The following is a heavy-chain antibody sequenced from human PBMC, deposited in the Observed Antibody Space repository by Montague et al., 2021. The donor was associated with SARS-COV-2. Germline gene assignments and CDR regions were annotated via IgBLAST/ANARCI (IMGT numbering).Heavy chain of an antibody. V-gene: IGHV3-48*03. CDR3: TRDYRSVVGDGLDI. CDR1: GFTFSYYD. CDR2: ISTSAYTT. Sequence: SLRLSCAASGFTFSYYDMNWVRQAPGKGPEWISYISTSAYTTSYAGSVKGRFTISRDNGKNSLYLLMNSLGVEDTAVYYCTRDYRSVVGDGLDIWGQGTKVTVSS. D-gene: IGHD3-16*02. J-gene: IGHJ3*02.